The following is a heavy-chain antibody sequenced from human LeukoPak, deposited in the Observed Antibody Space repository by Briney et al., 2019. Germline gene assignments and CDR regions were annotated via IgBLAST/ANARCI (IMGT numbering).Heavy chain of an antibody. J-gene: IGHJ5*02. D-gene: IGHD2-15*01. CDR3: ARARYCSGGSCYPRYNWFDP. V-gene: IGHV4-38-2*02. CDR1: GYSISSGYY. CDR2: IYHSGST. Sequence: SETLSLTCTVSGYSISSGYYWGWIRQPPGKGLEWIGSIYHSGSTYYNPSLKSRVTISVDTSKNQFSLKLSSVTAADTAVYYCARARYCSGGSCYPRYNWFDPWGQGTLVTVSS.